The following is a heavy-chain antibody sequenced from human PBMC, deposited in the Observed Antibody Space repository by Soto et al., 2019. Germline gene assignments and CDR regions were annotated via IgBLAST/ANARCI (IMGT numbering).Heavy chain of an antibody. CDR2: IVVGSGNT. CDR1: GFTFTSSA. D-gene: IGHD2-2*01. CDR3: AADLGCSSTSCPYYYYYYMDV. Sequence: SVKVSCKASGFTFTSSAMQWVRQARGQRLEWIGWIVVGSGNTNYAQKFQERVTITRDMSTSTAYMELSSLRSEDTAVYYCAADLGCSSTSCPYYYYYYMDVWGKGTTVTVFS. V-gene: IGHV1-58*02. J-gene: IGHJ6*03.